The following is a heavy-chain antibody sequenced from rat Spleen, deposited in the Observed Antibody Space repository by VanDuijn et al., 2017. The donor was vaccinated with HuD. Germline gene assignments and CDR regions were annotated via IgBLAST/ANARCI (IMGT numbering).Heavy chain of an antibody. CDR1: GFTFNNYG. CDR2: ISYDGIST. Sequence: EVQLVESGGGLVQPGGSLKLSCAASGFTFNNYGMAWVRQAPAKGLEWVAAISYDGISTYYRDSVRGRFTISSDNAKTTLYLQMDSLRSEDTATYYCATHGGGYGWFAYWGQGTLVTVSS. J-gene: IGHJ3*01. D-gene: IGHD1-11*01. CDR3: ATHGGGYGWFAY. V-gene: IGHV5-29*01.